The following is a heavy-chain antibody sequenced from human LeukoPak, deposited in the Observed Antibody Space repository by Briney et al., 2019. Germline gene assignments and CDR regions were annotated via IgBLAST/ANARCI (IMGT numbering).Heavy chain of an antibody. D-gene: IGHD3-10*01. CDR3: AKDLYGSGSYYIDAFDI. Sequence: ATVKISCKASGYTFTDYYMHWVQQAPGKGLEWMGRVDPEDGETIYAEKFQGRVTITADTSTDTAYMELSSLRSEDTAVYYCAKDLYGSGSYYIDAFDIWGQGTMVTVSS. CDR2: VDPEDGET. V-gene: IGHV1-69-2*01. J-gene: IGHJ3*02. CDR1: GYTFTDYY.